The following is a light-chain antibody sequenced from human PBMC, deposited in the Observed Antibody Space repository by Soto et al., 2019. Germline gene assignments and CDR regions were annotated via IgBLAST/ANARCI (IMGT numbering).Light chain of an antibody. Sequence: QSALTQPPSASGSPGQSVTISCTGTNSDIGTYTSVSWYQQHPGKAPKLIISDVDKRPSGVPHRFSASKSDNTASLTVSGLQPEDEATYYCSSYSGISHLVFGGGTQLTVL. CDR1: NSDIGTYTS. CDR3: SSYSGISHLV. CDR2: DVD. V-gene: IGLV2-8*01. J-gene: IGLJ3*02.